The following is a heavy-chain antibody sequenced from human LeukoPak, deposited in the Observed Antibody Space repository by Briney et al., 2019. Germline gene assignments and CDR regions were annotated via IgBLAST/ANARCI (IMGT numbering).Heavy chain of an antibody. CDR2: IRYDGSNK. D-gene: IGHD2-2*01. J-gene: IGHJ4*02. V-gene: IGHV3-30*02. CDR1: GFTFSSYG. CDR3: AKDSHDNVPAAISYYFDY. Sequence: SGGSLRLSCAASGFTFSSYGMHWVRQAPGKGLEWVAFIRYDGSNKYYADSVKGRFTISRDNSKNTLYLQMNSLRAEDTAVYYCAKDSHDNVPAAISYYFDYWGQGTLVTVSS.